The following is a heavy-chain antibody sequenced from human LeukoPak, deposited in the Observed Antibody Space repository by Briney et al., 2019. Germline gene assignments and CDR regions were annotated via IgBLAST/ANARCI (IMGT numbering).Heavy chain of an antibody. D-gene: IGHD6-6*01. J-gene: IGHJ4*02. V-gene: IGHV3-30*02. CDR3: AKVSSIAARPGYFDY. Sequence: GGSLRLSCAASGFNFSSYSMNWVRQAPGKGLEWVAFIRYDGSNKYYADSVKGRFTISRDNSKNTLYLQMNSLRAEDTAVYYCAKVSSIAARPGYFDYWGQGTLVTVSS. CDR1: GFNFSSYS. CDR2: IRYDGSNK.